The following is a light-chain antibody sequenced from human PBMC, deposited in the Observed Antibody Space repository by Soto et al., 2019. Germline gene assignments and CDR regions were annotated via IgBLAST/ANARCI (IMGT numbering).Light chain of an antibody. Sequence: EIVLTQSPATLSLSPGERATLSCGASQSVRSSYLAWYQQKPGLAPRLLIYDASSRATGIPDRFSGSGSGTDFTLTISRLEPEDFAVYYCQQYGSSPPAAFGGGTKVEIK. CDR3: QQYGSSPPAA. J-gene: IGKJ4*01. CDR2: DAS. CDR1: QSVRSSY. V-gene: IGKV3D-20*01.